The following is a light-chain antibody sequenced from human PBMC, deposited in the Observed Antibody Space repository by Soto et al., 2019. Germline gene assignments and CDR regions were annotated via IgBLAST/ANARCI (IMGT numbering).Light chain of an antibody. Sequence: QSALTQPRSVSGSPGQSVTISCTGTSSDVGGYNYVSWYQHHPGKAPKLMIFDVTKRPSGVPDRFSGSKSGNTASLTISGLQAEDEADYYCCSYAGNSWVFGGGTQLTVL. J-gene: IGLJ3*02. CDR3: CSYAGNSWV. CDR1: SSDVGGYNY. V-gene: IGLV2-11*01. CDR2: DVT.